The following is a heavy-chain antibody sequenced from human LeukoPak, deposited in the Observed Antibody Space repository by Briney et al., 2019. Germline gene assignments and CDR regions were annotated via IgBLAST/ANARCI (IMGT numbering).Heavy chain of an antibody. J-gene: IGHJ5*02. D-gene: IGHD3-22*01. Sequence: SETLSLTCTVSGGSISSYYWSWIRQPPGKGLEWIGEINHSGSTNYNPSLKSRVTISVDTSKNQFSLKLSSVTAADTAVYYCARGYPYYYDSSGYLISLFNNWFDPWGQGTLVTVSS. CDR2: INHSGST. V-gene: IGHV4-34*01. CDR1: GGSISSYY. CDR3: ARGYPYYYDSSGYLISLFNNWFDP.